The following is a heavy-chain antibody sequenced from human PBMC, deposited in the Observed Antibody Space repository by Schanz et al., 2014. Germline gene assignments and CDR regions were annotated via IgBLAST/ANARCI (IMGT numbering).Heavy chain of an antibody. Sequence: VQLVESGGGLVKPGGSLRLSCAASGFTMRNEWMSWVRQAPGKGLEWVAVISYDGRSKDYADSVKGRFTISRDNSKNTVFLQMNSLRGEDTAVYYCASADYTNYFDYWGQGTLVTVSS. D-gene: IGHD4-4*01. CDR1: GFTMRNEW. V-gene: IGHV3-30*03. CDR2: ISYDGRSK. J-gene: IGHJ4*02. CDR3: ASADYTNYFDY.